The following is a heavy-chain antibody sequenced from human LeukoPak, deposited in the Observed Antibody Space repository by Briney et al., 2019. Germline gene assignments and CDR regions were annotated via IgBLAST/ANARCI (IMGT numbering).Heavy chain of an antibody. J-gene: IGHJ5*02. CDR2: IWYDGSNK. CDR1: GFTFSSYG. Sequence: TGRSLRLSCAASGFTFSSYGMHWVRQAPGKGLEWAAVIWYDGSNKYYADSVKGRFTISRDNSKNTLYLQMNSLRAEDTAVYYCARAPRGYYDRGWFDPWGQGTLVTVSS. CDR3: ARAPRGYYDRGWFDP. D-gene: IGHD3-22*01. V-gene: IGHV3-33*01.